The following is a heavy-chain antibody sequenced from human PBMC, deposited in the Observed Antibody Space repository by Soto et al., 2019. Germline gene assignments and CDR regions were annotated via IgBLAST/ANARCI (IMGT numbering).Heavy chain of an antibody. J-gene: IGHJ6*02. V-gene: IGHV1-69*01. CDR3: ARELFLRSVDPFPRHYYYGMDV. D-gene: IGHD3-10*02. CDR1: GGTFSSYA. Sequence: QVQLVQSGAEVKKPGSSVKVSCKASGGTFSSYAISWVRQAPGQGLEWMGGIIPIFGTANYAQKFQGRVTITAAEATSTGHMELSSLRAEGTVVYYCARELFLRSVDPFPRHYYYGMDVWGRGTTVTVSS. CDR2: IIPIFGTA.